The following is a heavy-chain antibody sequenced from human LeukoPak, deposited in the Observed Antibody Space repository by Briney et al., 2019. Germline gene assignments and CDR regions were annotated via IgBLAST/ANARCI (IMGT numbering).Heavy chain of an antibody. J-gene: IGHJ4*02. CDR1: GFTISRNY. D-gene: IGHD1-26*01. V-gene: IGHV3-66*02. CDR3: ARSWDARLNFDY. Sequence: GGSLRLXCAASGFTISRNYMNWVRQAPGKGLEWVAVIYSGGTTYYADSVKGRFTISRDNSKNTLYLQMDSLRVEDTAVYYCARSWDARLNFDYWGQGTLVTVSS. CDR2: IYSGGTT.